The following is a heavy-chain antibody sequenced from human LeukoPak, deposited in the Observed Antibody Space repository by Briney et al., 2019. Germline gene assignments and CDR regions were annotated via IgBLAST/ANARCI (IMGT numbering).Heavy chain of an antibody. CDR3: ARVGLTAHHAFDI. J-gene: IGHJ3*02. CDR2: ISSSSSYI. D-gene: IGHD2-21*02. V-gene: IGHV3-21*01. Sequence: GGSLRLSCAASGFTFSSYSMNWVRQAPGKGLEWVSSISSSSSYIYYADSVKGRFTISRDNAKNSLYLQMNSLRAEDTAVYYCARVGLTAHHAFDIWGQGTMVTVSS. CDR1: GFTFSSYS.